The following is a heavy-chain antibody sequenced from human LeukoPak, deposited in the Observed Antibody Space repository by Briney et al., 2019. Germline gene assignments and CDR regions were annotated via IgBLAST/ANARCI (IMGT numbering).Heavy chain of an antibody. D-gene: IGHD3-3*01. J-gene: IGHJ4*02. CDR2: IKQDGSEK. CDR1: GFTFSSYW. Sequence: PGGSLRLSCAASGFTFSSYWMSWVRQAPGKGLEWVANIKQDGSEKYYVDSVKGRFTISRDNAKSSLYLQMNCLRAEDTAVCYCARVRFLGKNFDYWGQGTLVTVSS. V-gene: IGHV3-7*01. CDR3: ARVRFLGKNFDY.